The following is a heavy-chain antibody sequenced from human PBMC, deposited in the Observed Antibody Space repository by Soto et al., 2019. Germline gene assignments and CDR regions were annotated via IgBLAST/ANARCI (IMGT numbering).Heavy chain of an antibody. V-gene: IGHV1-3*01. Sequence: APVKVSCKTSGYTFTTYAIHWVRQAPGQRLEWMGWINAGNGNTKYSQKFQGRFTITRDSSASTAYMELSSLRSEDTAVYYCARDQIAVAGPDYWGQGTLVTV. CDR1: GYTFTTYA. CDR3: ARDQIAVAGPDY. D-gene: IGHD6-19*01. J-gene: IGHJ4*02. CDR2: INAGNGNT.